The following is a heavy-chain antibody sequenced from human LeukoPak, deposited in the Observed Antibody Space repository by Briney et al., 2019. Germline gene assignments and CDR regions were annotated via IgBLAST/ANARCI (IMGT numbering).Heavy chain of an antibody. CDR1: GGSFSSYY. CDR2: IYHSGST. D-gene: IGHD3-16*01. CDR3: AKGGVGGPTWGTFNS. J-gene: IGHJ4*02. V-gene: IGHV4-59*01. Sequence: SETLSLTCTVSGGSFSSYYWSWIRQPPGKGLEWIGFIYHSGSTSYNPSLKSRVTISVDTSRNQFSLKLSSVTAAATAVYYCAKGGVGGPTWGTFNSWGQGTLVTVSS.